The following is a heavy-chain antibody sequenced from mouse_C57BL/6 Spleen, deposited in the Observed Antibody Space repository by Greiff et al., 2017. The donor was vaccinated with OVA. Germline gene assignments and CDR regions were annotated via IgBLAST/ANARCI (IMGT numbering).Heavy chain of an antibody. CDR2: INPNNGGT. D-gene: IGHD2-12*01. V-gene: IGHV1-22*01. CDR1: GYTFTDYN. Sequence: EVQLLESGPELVKPGASVKMSCKASGYTFTDYNMHWVKQSHGKSLEWIGYINPNNGGTSYNQKFKGKATLTVNKSSSTAYMGLRSLTSEDSAVYYCASSCGGGYYYAMDCWGQGTSVTVS. CDR3: ASSCGGGYYYAMDC. J-gene: IGHJ4*01.